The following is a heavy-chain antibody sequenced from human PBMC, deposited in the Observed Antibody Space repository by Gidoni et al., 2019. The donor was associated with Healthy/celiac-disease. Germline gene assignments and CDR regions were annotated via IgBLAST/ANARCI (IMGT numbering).Heavy chain of an antibody. V-gene: IGHV3-30-3*01. CDR1: GFTFSSYA. D-gene: IGHD2-21*02. CDR2: ISYDGSNK. CDR3: ARVGGYWLKGGYFDY. Sequence: QVQLVESGGGVVHPGRSLRLSCAASGFTFSSYAMHWVRQAPGKGLEWVAVISYDGSNKYYADSVKGRLTISRDNSKNTLYLQMNSLRAEDTAVYYCARVGGYWLKGGYFDYWGQGTLVTVSS. J-gene: IGHJ4*02.